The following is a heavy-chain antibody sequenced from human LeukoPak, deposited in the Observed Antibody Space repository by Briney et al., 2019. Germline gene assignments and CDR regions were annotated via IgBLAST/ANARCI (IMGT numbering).Heavy chain of an antibody. CDR2: IYYSGST. D-gene: IGHD6-19*01. CDR1: GGSISSSSYY. V-gene: IGHV4-39*07. Sequence: KASETLSLTCTVSGGSISSSSYYWGWIRQPPGKGLEWIGSIYYSGSTYYNPSLKSRVTISVDTSKNQFSLKLSSVTAADTAVYYCARGAVTHHFDYWGQGTLVTVSS. CDR3: ARGAVTHHFDY. J-gene: IGHJ4*02.